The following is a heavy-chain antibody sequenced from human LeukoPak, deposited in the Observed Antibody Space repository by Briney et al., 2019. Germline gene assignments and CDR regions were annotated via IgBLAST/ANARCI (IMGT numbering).Heavy chain of an antibody. D-gene: IGHD4-17*01. CDR1: GGTFSSYA. J-gene: IGHJ4*02. V-gene: IGHV1-69*13. Sequence: GASVKVSCKASGGTFSSYAISWVRQAPGQGLEWMGGIIPIFGTANYAQKFQGRVTITADESTSTAYMELSSLRSEDTAVYYCARDDFGGDYDFDYWGQGTLVTVSS. CDR2: IIPIFGTA. CDR3: ARDDFGGDYDFDY.